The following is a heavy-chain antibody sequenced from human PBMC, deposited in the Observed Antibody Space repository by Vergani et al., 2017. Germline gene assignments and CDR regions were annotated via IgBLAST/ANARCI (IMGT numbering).Heavy chain of an antibody. Sequence: QVQLQQWGTGLLKPSETLSLTCAVYGGSFSGYYWSWIRQPPGKGLEWIGEINHSGSTNYNPSLKSRVTISVDTAKKQFSLKLSSVTAAGTAVYYCARGKRITMVRGVIITRYYYYYMDVWGKGTTVTVSS. CDR1: GGSFSGYY. J-gene: IGHJ6*03. CDR2: INHSGST. V-gene: IGHV4-34*01. CDR3: ARGKRITMVRGVIITRYYYYYMDV. D-gene: IGHD3-10*01.